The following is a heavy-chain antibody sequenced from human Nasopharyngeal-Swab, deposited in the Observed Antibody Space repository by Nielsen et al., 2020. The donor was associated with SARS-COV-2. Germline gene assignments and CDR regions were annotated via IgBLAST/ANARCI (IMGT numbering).Heavy chain of an antibody. Sequence: GGSLRLSCAASGFTFSSYAMSWVRQAPGKVLEWVSAISGSGGSTYYADSVKGRFTISRDNSKNTLYLQMNSLRAEDTAVYYCAKDLGGLLWFGETLYGMDVWGQGTTVTVSS. V-gene: IGHV3-23*01. D-gene: IGHD3-10*01. CDR1: GFTFSSYA. CDR2: ISGSGGST. CDR3: AKDLGGLLWFGETLYGMDV. J-gene: IGHJ6*02.